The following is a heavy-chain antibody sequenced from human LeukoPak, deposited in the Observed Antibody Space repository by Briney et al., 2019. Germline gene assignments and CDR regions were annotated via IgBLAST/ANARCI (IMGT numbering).Heavy chain of an antibody. CDR3: ARAPATVVTTYYFDY. D-gene: IGHD4-23*01. CDR1: GGTFSSYA. V-gene: IGHV1-69*04. J-gene: IGHJ4*02. Sequence: SVKVSCKASGGTFSSYAISWVRQAPGQGLEWMRRIIPILGIANYAQKFQGRVTITADKSTSTAYMELSSLRSEDTAVYYCARAPATVVTTYYFDYWGQGTLVTVSS. CDR2: IIPILGIA.